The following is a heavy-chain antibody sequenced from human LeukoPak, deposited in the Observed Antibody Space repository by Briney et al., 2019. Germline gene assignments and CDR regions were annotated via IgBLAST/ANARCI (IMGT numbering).Heavy chain of an antibody. CDR2: IDYSGST. D-gene: IGHD3-22*01. CDR1: GGSISSYY. Sequence: PSETLSLTCTVSGGSISSYYWTWIRQPPGQGLEWIGYIDYSGSTNYNPSLKSRVTISVDTSKNQFSLKLTSVTAADTAVYYCARSFDSRGYFYYGMDVWGQGTTVTVSS. CDR3: ARSFDSRGYFYYGMDV. V-gene: IGHV4-59*01. J-gene: IGHJ6*02.